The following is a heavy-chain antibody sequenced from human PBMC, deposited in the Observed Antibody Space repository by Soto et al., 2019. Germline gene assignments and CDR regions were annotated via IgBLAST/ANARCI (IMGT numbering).Heavy chain of an antibody. CDR3: ASLAGGDYYYGMDV. CDR2: IWYDGSNK. D-gene: IGHD2-15*01. V-gene: IGHV3-33*01. CDR1: GFTFSSYG. Sequence: GGSLRLSCAASGFTFSSYGMHWVRQAPGKGLEWVAAIWYDGSNKYYADSVKGRFTISRDNSKNTLYLQMNSLRAEDTAVYYCASLAGGDYYYGMDVWGQGTTVTVSS. J-gene: IGHJ6*02.